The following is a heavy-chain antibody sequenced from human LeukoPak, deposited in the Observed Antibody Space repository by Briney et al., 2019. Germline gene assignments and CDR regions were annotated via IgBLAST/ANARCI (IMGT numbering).Heavy chain of an antibody. J-gene: IGHJ3*02. CDR3: ARDYYDFWSGYYAI. CDR1: GFTFSSYW. V-gene: IGHV3-7*01. D-gene: IGHD3-3*01. Sequence: GGSLRLSCAASGFTFSSYWMSWVRQAPGKGLEWVANIKQDGSEKYYVDSVKGRFTISRDNAKNSLYLQMNSLRAEDTAVYYCARDYYDFWSGYYAIWGQGTVVTVSS. CDR2: IKQDGSEK.